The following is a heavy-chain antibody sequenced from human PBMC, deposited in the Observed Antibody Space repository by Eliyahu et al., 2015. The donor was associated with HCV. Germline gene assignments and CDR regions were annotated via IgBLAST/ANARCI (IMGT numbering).Heavy chain of an antibody. CDR1: GYTFTSYY. J-gene: IGHJ1*01. CDR2: INPSGGST. Sequence: QVQLVQSGAEVKKPGASVKVSCKASGYTFTSYYMHWVRQAPGQGLEWMGIINPSGGSTSYAQKFQGRVTMTRDTSTSTVYMELSSLRSEDTAVYYCARGLISPYDSSGYYPATEYFQHWGQGTLVTVSS. V-gene: IGHV1-46*03. D-gene: IGHD3-22*01. CDR3: ARGLISPYDSSGYYPATEYFQH.